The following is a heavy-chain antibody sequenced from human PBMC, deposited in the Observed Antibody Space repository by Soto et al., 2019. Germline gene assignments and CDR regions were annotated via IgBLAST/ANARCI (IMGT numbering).Heavy chain of an antibody. Sequence: QVQLVQSGAEVKKPGSSVKVSCKASGGTFSSYAISWVRQAPGQGLEWMGGIIPICGTANYAQKFQGRVPITADESTSTAYMERSSLRSEDTAVYYCARAYCSGGSCYGTIGWYFDLWGRGTLVTVSS. D-gene: IGHD2-15*01. CDR3: ARAYCSGGSCYGTIGWYFDL. CDR2: IIPICGTA. V-gene: IGHV1-69*01. CDR1: GGTFSSYA. J-gene: IGHJ2*01.